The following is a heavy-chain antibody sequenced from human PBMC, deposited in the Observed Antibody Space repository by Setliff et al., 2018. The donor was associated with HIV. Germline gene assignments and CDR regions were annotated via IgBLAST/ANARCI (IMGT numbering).Heavy chain of an antibody. Sequence: SETLSLTCKVSGGSIRSYYWSWIRQPPGKGLEWIGYIYYRGSTNYNPSLKSRVTMSVDTSKNQLSLNLSSVTAADTAVYFCAASYATSWSSGKEIDYWGQGTLVT. V-gene: IGHV4-59*01. CDR2: IYYRGST. CDR1: GGSIRSYY. CDR3: AASYATSWSSGKEIDY. J-gene: IGHJ4*02. D-gene: IGHD6-13*01.